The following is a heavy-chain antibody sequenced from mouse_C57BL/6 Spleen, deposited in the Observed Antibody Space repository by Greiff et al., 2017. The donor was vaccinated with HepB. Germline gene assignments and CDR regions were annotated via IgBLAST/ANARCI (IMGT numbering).Heavy chain of an antibody. CDR3: TRAKTSYYDYDYAMDY. D-gene: IGHD2-4*01. CDR1: GYTFTSYW. Sequence: VHVKQSGTVLARPGASVKMSCKTSGYTFTSYWMHWVKQRPGQGLEWIGAIYPGNSDTSYNQKFKGKAKLTAVTSASTAYMELSSLTNEDSAVDYCTRAKTSYYDYDYAMDYWGQGTSVTVSS. V-gene: IGHV1-5*01. J-gene: IGHJ4*01. CDR2: IYPGNSDT.